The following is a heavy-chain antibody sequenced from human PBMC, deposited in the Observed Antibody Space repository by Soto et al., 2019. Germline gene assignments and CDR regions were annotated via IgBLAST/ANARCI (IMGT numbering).Heavy chain of an antibody. V-gene: IGHV3-15*01. Sequence: LTCAVYGGSFSGYYWSWIRQPPGKXLEWVGRIKSKTDDGTTDYAAPVKGRFTISRDDSKNTLYLQMNSLKTEDTAVYYCTTDKMITFGGVIVPNRFDPWGQGTLVTVSS. CDR1: GGSFSGYY. D-gene: IGHD3-16*02. CDR2: IKSKTDDGTT. J-gene: IGHJ5*02. CDR3: TTDKMITFGGVIVPNRFDP.